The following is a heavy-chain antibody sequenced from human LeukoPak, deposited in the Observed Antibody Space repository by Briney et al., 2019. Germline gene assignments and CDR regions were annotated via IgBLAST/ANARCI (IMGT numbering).Heavy chain of an antibody. V-gene: IGHV1-2*02. CDR2: INPNSGGT. Sequence: GASVKVSCKASGGTFSSYAISWVRQAPGQGLEWMGWINPNSGGTNYAQKFQGRVTMTRDTSISTAYMELSRLRSDDTAVYYCASGGSYSGDWFDPWGQGTLVTVSS. J-gene: IGHJ5*02. CDR3: ASGGSYSGDWFDP. D-gene: IGHD1-26*01. CDR1: GGTFSSYA.